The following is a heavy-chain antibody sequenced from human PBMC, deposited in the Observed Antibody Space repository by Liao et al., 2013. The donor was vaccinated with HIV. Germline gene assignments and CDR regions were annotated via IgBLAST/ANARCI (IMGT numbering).Heavy chain of an antibody. D-gene: IGHD3-3*01. CDR2: YNHSGSI. J-gene: IGHJ6*04. CDR3: ASDFQI. Sequence: QVQLQQWGAGLLKPSETLSLTCAVYGDTFSGYYWSWIRQPPGKGRGVDWGKYNHSGSIKYNPSLNSRVAISVDTSKRQFFLKLTSVTAADTAIYYCASDFQIWGKGTSVTVSS. V-gene: IGHV4-34*01. CDR1: GDTFSGYY.